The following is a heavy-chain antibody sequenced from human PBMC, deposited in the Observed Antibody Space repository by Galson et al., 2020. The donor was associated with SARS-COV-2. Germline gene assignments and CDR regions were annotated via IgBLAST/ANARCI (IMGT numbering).Heavy chain of an antibody. CDR1: GASITSGDYY. Sequence: SETLSLTCIVSGASITSGDYYWSWIRQHPGKGLEWIGYIYPIGSAHYNPSLKSRITISVDTSKNQFSLKLNSVTAADTAMYYCARSKGFDACEVWGQGTMVNVSS. CDR2: IYPIGSA. V-gene: IGHV4-31*03. J-gene: IGHJ3*01. D-gene: IGHD2-15*01. CDR3: ARSKGFDACEV.